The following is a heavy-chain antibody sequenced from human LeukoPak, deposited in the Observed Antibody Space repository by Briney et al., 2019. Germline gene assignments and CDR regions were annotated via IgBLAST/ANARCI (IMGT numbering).Heavy chain of an antibody. Sequence: SETLSLTCTVSGGSISSYYWSWVRQPPGKGLECIGYISYSGSTNFNPSLKSRVTISVDTSKNQFSLKLSSVTAADTAVYYCAREGTAGTNLNWFDPWGQGTLVTVSS. CDR3: AREGTAGTNLNWFDP. V-gene: IGHV4-59*01. CDR1: GGSISSYY. CDR2: ISYSGST. D-gene: IGHD1-1*01. J-gene: IGHJ5*02.